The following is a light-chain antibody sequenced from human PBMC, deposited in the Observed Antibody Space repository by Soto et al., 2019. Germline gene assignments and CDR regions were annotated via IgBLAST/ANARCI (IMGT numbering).Light chain of an antibody. J-gene: IGLJ1*01. CDR2: DVS. CDR1: SSDVGGYNY. V-gene: IGLV2-8*01. CDR3: GSYAGRNIPSV. Sequence: QSVLTQPPSASGSPGQSVTISCTGTSSDVGGYNYVSWYQQHPGKAPKLMIYDVSKRPSGVPDRFSGSKSGNTASLTVSGLQVEDEADNSSGSYAGRNIPSVFGTGTKVTVL.